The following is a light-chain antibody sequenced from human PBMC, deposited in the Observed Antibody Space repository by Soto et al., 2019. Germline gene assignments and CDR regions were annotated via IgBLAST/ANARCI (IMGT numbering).Light chain of an antibody. CDR3: QQYESTPPT. Sequence: DIVMTQSPDSLAVSLGERATINCKSSQSVLYSSNNKNYLAWYQQRPGQPPTLRIYWAYTQESEVTVRFSVSGYGTDFTLTITSLQAEDVAFYYCQQYESTPPTFGQGTKLEIK. J-gene: IGKJ2*01. V-gene: IGKV4-1*01. CDR1: QSVLYSSNNKNY. CDR2: WAY.